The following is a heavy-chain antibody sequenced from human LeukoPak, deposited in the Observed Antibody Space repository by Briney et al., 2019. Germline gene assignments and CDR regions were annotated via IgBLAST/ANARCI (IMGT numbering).Heavy chain of an antibody. CDR2: IKQDGSEV. CDR3: VRALGSSSSDF. Sequence: GGSLRLSCAASGFTFDRSWMSWVRQAPGKGLEWVVNIKQDGSEVYYVDSVEGRFTVSRDNAKNSLSLQMNSLRGEDTAVYYCVRALGSSSSDFWGQGTLVTVSS. D-gene: IGHD6-6*01. J-gene: IGHJ4*02. V-gene: IGHV3-7*04. CDR1: GFTFDRSW.